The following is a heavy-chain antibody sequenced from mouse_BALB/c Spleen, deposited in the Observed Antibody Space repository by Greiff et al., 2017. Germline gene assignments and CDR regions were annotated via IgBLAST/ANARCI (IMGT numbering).Heavy chain of an antibody. D-gene: IGHD1-1*01. CDR2: ISSGGST. J-gene: IGHJ4*01. CDR3: ARSGSSAMDY. CDR1: GFTFSSYA. V-gene: IGHV5-6-5*01. Sequence: EVQLVESGGGLVKPGGSLKLSCAASGFTFSSYAMSWVRQTPEKRLEWVASISSGGSTYYPDSVKGRFTISRDNARNIQYLQMSSLRSEDTAMYCCARSGSSAMDYWGQGTSVTVSS.